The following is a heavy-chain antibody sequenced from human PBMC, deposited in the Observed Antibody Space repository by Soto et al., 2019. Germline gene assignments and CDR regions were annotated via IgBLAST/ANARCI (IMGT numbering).Heavy chain of an antibody. D-gene: IGHD3-22*01. CDR2: IWYDGSNK. J-gene: IGHJ6*02. CDR3: ARDLGGVYYDSSGYYPYYYYGMDV. CDR1: GFTFSSYG. V-gene: IGHV3-30*19. Sequence: QVQLVESGGGVVQPGRSLRLSCAASGFTFSSYGMHWVRQAPGKGLEWVAVIWYDGSNKYYADSVKGRFTISRDNSKNTLYLQMNSLRAEDTAVYYCARDLGGVYYDSSGYYPYYYYGMDVWGQGTTVTVSS.